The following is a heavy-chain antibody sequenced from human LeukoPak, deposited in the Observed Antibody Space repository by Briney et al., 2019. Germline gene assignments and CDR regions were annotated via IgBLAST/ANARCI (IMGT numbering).Heavy chain of an antibody. CDR3: ARDRGYYDSSGYYYARYYFDY. CDR2: ISYDGSNK. Sequence: PGRSLRLSCAASGFTFSSYGMHWVRQAPGKGLEWVAVISYDGSNKYYADSVKGRFTISRDNSKNTLYLQMNSLRAGDTAVYYCARDRGYYDSSGYYYARYYFDYWGQGTLVTVSS. V-gene: IGHV3-30*03. D-gene: IGHD3-22*01. J-gene: IGHJ4*02. CDR1: GFTFSSYG.